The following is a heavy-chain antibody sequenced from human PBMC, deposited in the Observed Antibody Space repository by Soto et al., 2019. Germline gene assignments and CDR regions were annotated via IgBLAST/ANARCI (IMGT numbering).Heavy chain of an antibody. D-gene: IGHD1-1*01. J-gene: IGHJ6*02. CDR2: INPSGGST. Sequence: ASVKVSCKASGYTFTSYYMHWVRQAPGQGLEWMGIINPSGGSTSYAQKFQGRVTMTRDTSTSTVHMELSSLRSEDTAVYYCASLRLAPPYYYGMDVWGQGTTVTVSS. CDR3: ASLRLAPPYYYGMDV. V-gene: IGHV1-46*01. CDR1: GYTFTSYY.